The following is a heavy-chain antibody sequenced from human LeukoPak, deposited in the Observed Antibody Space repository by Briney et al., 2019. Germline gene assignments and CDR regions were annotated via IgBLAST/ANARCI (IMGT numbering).Heavy chain of an antibody. V-gene: IGHV3-33*01. D-gene: IGHD3-22*01. CDR1: GFTLSNYG. CDR3: ARDEGDSSGYYPGL. Sequence: SGGSLRLSCAASGFTLSNYGMHWVRQAPGKGLEWVAAIWHDGSRKYYAESVKGRFTIPRDNARNTVYVQMDSLRAEDTAVYYCARDEGDSSGYYPGLWGQGTLVTVSS. J-gene: IGHJ1*01. CDR2: IWHDGSRK.